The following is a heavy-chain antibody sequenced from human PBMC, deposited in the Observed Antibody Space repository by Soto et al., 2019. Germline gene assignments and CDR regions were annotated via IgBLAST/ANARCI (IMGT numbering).Heavy chain of an antibody. CDR2: VDPRSGDR. D-gene: IGHD2-21*01. CDR3: ARDNYGALDY. CDR1: GYTFTDLY. V-gene: IGHV1-2*02. J-gene: IGHJ4*02. Sequence: QVQLVQSGAELKKPGASVRVSCKPSGYTFTDLYIHWVRQAPGQGLEWMGWVDPRSGDRRNTQKFQGRVTMSRDTSTSTVYMELNSLTSADTAVYYCARDNYGALDYWGQGTLVTVSS.